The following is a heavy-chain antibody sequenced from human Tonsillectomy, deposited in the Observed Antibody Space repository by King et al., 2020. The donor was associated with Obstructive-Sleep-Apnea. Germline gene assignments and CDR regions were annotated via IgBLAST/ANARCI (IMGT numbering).Heavy chain of an antibody. CDR2: IDPSDSDT. J-gene: IGHJ6*02. V-gene: IGHV5-10-1*03. D-gene: IGHD3-10*01. CDR1: GYSFTSHW. Sequence: VQLVESGAEVKKPGESLRISCKGSGYSFTSHWISWVRQMPGKGLEWMGRIDPSDSDTNYSPSFQGHVTISTDKSISTAYLQWGSLQASDTAMYYCATWSWGSDRYGMDVWGRGTTVTVSS. CDR3: ATWSWGSDRYGMDV.